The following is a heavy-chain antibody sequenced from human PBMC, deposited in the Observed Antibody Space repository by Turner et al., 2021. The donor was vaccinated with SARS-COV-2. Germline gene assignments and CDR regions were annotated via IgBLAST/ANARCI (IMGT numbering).Heavy chain of an antibody. V-gene: IGHV3-9*01. CDR2: ISWNSGSI. CDR1: GFTFDDYG. Sequence: EVQLVESGGGLEQPGRSLRLPCPASGFTFDDYGMHWVRQAPGKGLEWVSGISWNSGSIVYADSVKGRFTISRDNAKNSLYLQMNSLRAEDTALYYCAKDMVRGVIYYYYGMDVWGQGTTVTVSS. D-gene: IGHD3-10*01. J-gene: IGHJ6*02. CDR3: AKDMVRGVIYYYYGMDV.